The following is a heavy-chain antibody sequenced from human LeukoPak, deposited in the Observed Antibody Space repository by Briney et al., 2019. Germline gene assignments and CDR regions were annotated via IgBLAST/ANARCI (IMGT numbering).Heavy chain of an antibody. CDR1: GFIFSSYW. Sequence: GGSLRLSCAASGFIFSSYWMHWVRHAPGKGLAWVSRINTDGSSTSYADSVKGRFTISRDNAKNTLYLQMNSLRAEDTAVYYCARGPMVRGVFIRRSKSGFFDYWGQGTLVTVSS. CDR2: INTDGSST. D-gene: IGHD3-10*01. J-gene: IGHJ4*02. V-gene: IGHV3-74*01. CDR3: ARGPMVRGVFIRRSKSGFFDY.